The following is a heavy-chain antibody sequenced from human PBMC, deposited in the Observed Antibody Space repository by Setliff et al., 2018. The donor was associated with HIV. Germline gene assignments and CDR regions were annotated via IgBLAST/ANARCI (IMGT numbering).Heavy chain of an antibody. CDR2: IHPSGST. CDR1: GGSFSGYY. D-gene: IGHD3-10*01. Sequence: SETLSLTCAVYGGSFSGYYWSWIRQPPGKGLEWIGEIHPSGSTRYSPSLDRRVTISRDTSKRQVFLKVPFVDAADTAVYYCARARITMIGGRLEPYAFDRWGQGTKVTVSS. CDR3: ARARITMIGGRLEPYAFDR. J-gene: IGHJ3*01. V-gene: IGHV4-34*01.